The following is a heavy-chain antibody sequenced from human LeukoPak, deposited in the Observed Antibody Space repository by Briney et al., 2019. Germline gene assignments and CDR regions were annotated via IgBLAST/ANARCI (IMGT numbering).Heavy chain of an antibody. V-gene: IGHV3-30*18. D-gene: IGHD2-21*02. Sequence: PGGSLRLSCAASGFTFSSYGMHWVRQAPGKGLEWVAVISYDGSNKYYADSVKGRFTISRDNSKNTLYLQMNSLRAEDTAVYYCAKTDVVVTAMGAFDIWGQGTMVTVSS. CDR3: AKTDVVVTAMGAFDI. CDR2: ISYDGSNK. J-gene: IGHJ3*02. CDR1: GFTFSSYG.